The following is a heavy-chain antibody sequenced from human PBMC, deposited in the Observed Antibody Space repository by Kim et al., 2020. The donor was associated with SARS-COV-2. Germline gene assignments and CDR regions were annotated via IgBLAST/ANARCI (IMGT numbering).Heavy chain of an antibody. CDR1: GFSFSNYW. Sequence: GGSLRLSCAASGFSFSNYWMYWVRQAPGKGLEWVANINEDGSEKYYVDSIKGRFTISRDNAKTSLYLQMNSLRVEDMAVYYCARAPVASHWGQGTLVTVSS. V-gene: IGHV3-7*03. CDR3: ARAPVASH. J-gene: IGHJ4*02. CDR2: INEDGSEK. D-gene: IGHD6-19*01.